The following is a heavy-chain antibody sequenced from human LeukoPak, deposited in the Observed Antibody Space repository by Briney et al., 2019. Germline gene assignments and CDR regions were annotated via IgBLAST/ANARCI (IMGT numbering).Heavy chain of an antibody. CDR2: IYYSGST. V-gene: IGHV4-61*01. D-gene: IGHD2-15*01. CDR1: GGSISSSSYY. Sequence: PSETLSLTCTVSGGSISSSSYYWGWIRQPPGKGLEWIGYIYYSGSTNYNPSLKSRVTISVDTSKNQFSLKLSSVTAADTAVYYCAREEDDWGQGTLVTVSS. J-gene: IGHJ4*02. CDR3: AREEDD.